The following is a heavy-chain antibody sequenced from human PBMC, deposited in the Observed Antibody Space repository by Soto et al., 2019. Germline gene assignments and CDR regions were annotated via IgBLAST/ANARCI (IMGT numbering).Heavy chain of an antibody. CDR1: GGSIRSSSYY. CDR3: ARQVPPRVAGSDYFDY. D-gene: IGHD6-19*01. V-gene: IGHV4-39*01. J-gene: IGHJ4*02. CDR2: IYYSGST. Sequence: PSETLSLTCTVSGGSIRSSSYYWGWIRQPPGKGLEWIGSIYYSGSTYYNPSLKSRVTISVDTSKNQFSLKMSSVTAADTAVYYCARQVPPRVAGSDYFDYWGQGTLVTVS.